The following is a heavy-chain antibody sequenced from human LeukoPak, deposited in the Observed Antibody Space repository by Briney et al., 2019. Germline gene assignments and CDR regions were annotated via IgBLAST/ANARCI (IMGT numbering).Heavy chain of an antibody. D-gene: IGHD3-22*01. J-gene: IGHJ4*02. CDR3: ANIREKYYYASSGYSSTYYFDY. Sequence: GGSLRLSCAASGFTFSSYWMSWVRQAPGKGLEWVANIKQDGSEKYYVDSVKGRFTISRVNAKNSLHLQMNSLRVEDMAVYFCANIREKYYYASSGYSSTYYFDYWGQGALVTVSS. CDR1: GFTFSSYW. V-gene: IGHV3-7*01. CDR2: IKQDGSEK.